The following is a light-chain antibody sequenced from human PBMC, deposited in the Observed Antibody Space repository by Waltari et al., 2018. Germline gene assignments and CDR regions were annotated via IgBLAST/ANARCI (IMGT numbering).Light chain of an antibody. Sequence: EIVLTQSPGSLSLSPGERATLSCRASQSVSSAYLAWYQHKPGQAPRLLIYGASSRATGIPDRFRGGGSGTDFTLTIDTLEPEDFAVYYCQQYGSSPRTFGQGTKVES. V-gene: IGKV3-20*01. CDR3: QQYGSSPRT. CDR2: GAS. CDR1: QSVSSAY. J-gene: IGKJ1*01.